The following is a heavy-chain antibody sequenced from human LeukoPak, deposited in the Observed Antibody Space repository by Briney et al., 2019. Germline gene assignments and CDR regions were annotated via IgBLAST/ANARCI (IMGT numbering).Heavy chain of an antibody. Sequence: SETLSLTCAVYGGSFSGYYWSWIRQPPGKGLEWIGEINHSGSTNYNPSLKSRVTISVDTSKNQFSLKLSSVTAADTAVYYCAALNCTNGVCYTPDYWGQGTLVTVSS. CDR3: AALNCTNGVCYTPDY. CDR2: INHSGST. D-gene: IGHD2-8*01. J-gene: IGHJ4*02. CDR1: GGSFSGYY. V-gene: IGHV4-34*01.